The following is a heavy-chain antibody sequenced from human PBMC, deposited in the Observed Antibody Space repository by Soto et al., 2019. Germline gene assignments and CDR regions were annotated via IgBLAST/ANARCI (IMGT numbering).Heavy chain of an antibody. V-gene: IGHV3-48*01. CDR1: GFTFSSYS. CDR3: ARANYYGSPGDFDY. CDR2: ISSSSSTI. Sequence: EVQLVESGGGLVQPGGSLRLSCAASGFTFSSYSMNWVRQAPGKGLEWVSYISSSSSTIYCADSVKGRFTISRDNAKNSLYLQMNSLRAEDTAVYYCARANYYGSPGDFDYWGQGTLVTVSS. J-gene: IGHJ4*02. D-gene: IGHD3-10*01.